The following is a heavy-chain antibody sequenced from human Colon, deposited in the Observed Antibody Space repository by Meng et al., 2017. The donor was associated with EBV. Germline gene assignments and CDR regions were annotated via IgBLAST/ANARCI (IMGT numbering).Heavy chain of an antibody. CDR2: TYYRSKCYD. D-gene: IGHD1-1*01. CDR1: GARVAIHIAV. CDR3: ASGTTGGDYFDY. Sequence: QAQPHQPGSRLVTHSQTLEPTSAVSGARVAIHIAVTNWIRQSPLRGIEWRRRTYYRSKCYDDDALSVKSLLTINPDTSKNQFSLQLNAVTPEATAVYFFASGTTGGDYFDYWGQGTLVTVSS. V-gene: IGHV6-1*01. J-gene: IGHJ4*02.